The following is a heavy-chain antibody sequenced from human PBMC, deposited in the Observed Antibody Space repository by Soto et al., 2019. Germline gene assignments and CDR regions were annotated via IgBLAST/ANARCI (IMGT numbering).Heavy chain of an antibody. Sequence: PSETLSLTCTVSGGSISSGDYYWSWIRQPPGKGLEWIGYIYYSGSTYYNPSLKSRVTISVDTSKNQFSLKLSSVTAADTAVYYCARVVAMVRYFDYWGQGTLVTVSS. D-gene: IGHD5-18*01. V-gene: IGHV4-30-4*01. CDR2: IYYSGST. CDR1: GGSISSGDYY. CDR3: ARVVAMVRYFDY. J-gene: IGHJ4*02.